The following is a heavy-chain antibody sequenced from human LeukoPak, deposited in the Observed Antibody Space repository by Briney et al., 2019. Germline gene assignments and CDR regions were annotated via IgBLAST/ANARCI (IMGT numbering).Heavy chain of an antibody. Sequence: GGSLRLSCAASGFTFSSYEMNWVRQAPGKGLEWVSYISSSGSTIYYADSVKGRFTISRDNAKNSLYLQMNSLRAEDTAVYYCAKPNLPVSRVYNWFDTWGQGTPVIVSS. V-gene: IGHV3-48*03. J-gene: IGHJ5*02. CDR3: AKPNLPVSRVYNWFDT. CDR2: ISSSGSTI. D-gene: IGHD3-3*02. CDR1: GFTFSSYE.